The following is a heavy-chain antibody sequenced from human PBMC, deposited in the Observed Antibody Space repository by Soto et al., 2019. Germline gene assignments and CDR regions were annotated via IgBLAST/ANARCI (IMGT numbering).Heavy chain of an antibody. Sequence: QVPAQEAGPGPGEASPTPSPPCPFLCCSIRRGGLYRRRIRQPPRKGLGWVGYIYYSGSTYYNPSLKSRVTISVDTSKNHFSLKLSSVTAADTAVYYCARDRNSDSSGYYFDYWGQGTLVTVSS. CDR3: ARDRNSDSSGYYFDY. D-gene: IGHD3-22*01. CDR1: CCSIRRGGLY. V-gene: IGHV4-31*03. J-gene: IGHJ4*02. CDR2: IYYSGST.